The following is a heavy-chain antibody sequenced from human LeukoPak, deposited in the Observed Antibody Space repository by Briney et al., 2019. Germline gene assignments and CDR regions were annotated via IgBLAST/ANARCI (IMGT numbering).Heavy chain of an antibody. CDR3: LKDRFCQLRNYYYSMDV. V-gene: IGHV4-4*07. D-gene: IGHD2-2*01. CDR1: GGSISRYY. J-gene: IGHJ6*03. Sequence: SETLSLTCTVCGGSISRYYRRWIRQPARKGLEWIGRIYTSGSTNYNPTLKSRVTMSVDTSKNQFSLKLSSVTAAESAVYYCLKDRFCQLRNYYYSMDVWGKGTTVTVSS. CDR2: IYTSGST.